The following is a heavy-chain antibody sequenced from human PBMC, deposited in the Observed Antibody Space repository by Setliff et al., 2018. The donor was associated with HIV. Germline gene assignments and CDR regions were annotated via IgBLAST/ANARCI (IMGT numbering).Heavy chain of an antibody. J-gene: IGHJ6*03. Sequence: PSETLSLTCKVSGGSISSYYWSWIRQPPGKGLEWVSGISAGGGSTYYADSVKGRFTISRDNSKNTLYMQMNNLRAEDTAVYYCAKRGYVSAWYDEPVQFYQHMDVWGKGTTVTVSS. D-gene: IGHD6-19*01. CDR1: GGSISSYY. CDR3: AKRGYVSAWYDEPVQFYQHMDV. CDR2: ISAGGGST. V-gene: IGHV3-23*01.